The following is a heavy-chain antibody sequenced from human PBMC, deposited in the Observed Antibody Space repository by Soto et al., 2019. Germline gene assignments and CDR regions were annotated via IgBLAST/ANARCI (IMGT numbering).Heavy chain of an antibody. CDR2: ISSSSSTI. Sequence: EVQLVESGVGLVQPGGSLRLSCAASGFTFSSYSMNWVRKAQGKGRGWVSYISSSSSTIFYADFVKGRFTISRDNAKNSLYLQMNSLRDDDTAVYYCARDTVDGFGEVHDYWGQGTLVTVSS. CDR3: ARDTVDGFGEVHDY. J-gene: IGHJ4*02. V-gene: IGHV3-48*02. D-gene: IGHD3-10*01. CDR1: GFTFSSYS.